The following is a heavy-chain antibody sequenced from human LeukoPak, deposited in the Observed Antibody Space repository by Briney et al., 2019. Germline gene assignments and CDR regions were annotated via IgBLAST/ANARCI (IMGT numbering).Heavy chain of an antibody. V-gene: IGHV4-34*01. CDR3: AREVIVLGEVSFQFAAFDI. CDR2: INHSGST. D-gene: IGHD3-16*02. Sequence: SETLSLTCAVYGGSFSGYYWSWIRQPPGKGLEWIGEINHSGSTNYNPSLKIRVTISVDTSKNQFSLKLSSVPAADTAVYYCAREVIVLGEVSFQFAAFDIWGQGTMVTVSS. J-gene: IGHJ3*02. CDR1: GGSFSGYY.